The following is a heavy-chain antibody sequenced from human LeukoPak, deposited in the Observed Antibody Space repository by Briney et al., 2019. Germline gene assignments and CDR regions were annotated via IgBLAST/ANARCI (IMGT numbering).Heavy chain of an antibody. D-gene: IGHD3-10*01. CDR3: SSSPGSYPYPFDY. Sequence: GGSLRLSCATSGFTFSSYWMNWVRQAPGKGLEWVANIKQDGSEKYYVDSVKGRFTISRDNAKNSLYLQMNSLRAEDTAVYYCSSSPGSYPYPFDYWGQGTLVTVSS. V-gene: IGHV3-7*02. CDR1: GFTFSSYW. J-gene: IGHJ4*02. CDR2: IKQDGSEK.